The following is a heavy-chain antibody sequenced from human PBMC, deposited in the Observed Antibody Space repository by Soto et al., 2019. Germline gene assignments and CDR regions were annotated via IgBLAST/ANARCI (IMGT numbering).Heavy chain of an antibody. CDR3: AKNVI. Sequence: GGSLRLSCAASGFTFSSLWMSWVRQAPGKGPEWVANIKQDGTEKYYVDSVKGRLIISRDNAKNSLYLQMDSLRAEDTTVYYCAKNVIWGQGILVTVSS. CDR2: IKQDGTEK. CDR1: GFTFSSLW. J-gene: IGHJ4*02. V-gene: IGHV3-7*01.